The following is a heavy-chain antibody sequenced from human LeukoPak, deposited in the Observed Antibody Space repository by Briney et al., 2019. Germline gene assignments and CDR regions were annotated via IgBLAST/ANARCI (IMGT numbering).Heavy chain of an antibody. Sequence: GGSLRLSCAASGFTFSSYSMNWVHQAPGKGLEWVSSITSSSSYIYYADSVKGRFTISRDNAKSSLYLQMNSLRDEDTAVYYCARDPYSGNYGDYYYYYMDVWGKGTTVTISS. D-gene: IGHD1-26*01. CDR1: GFTFSSYS. CDR3: ARDPYSGNYGDYYYYYMDV. CDR2: ITSSSSYI. V-gene: IGHV3-21*01. J-gene: IGHJ6*03.